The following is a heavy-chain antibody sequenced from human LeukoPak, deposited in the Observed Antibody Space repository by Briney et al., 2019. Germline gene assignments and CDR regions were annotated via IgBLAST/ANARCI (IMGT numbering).Heavy chain of an antibody. CDR1: GFTFSSYG. D-gene: IGHD3-22*01. CDR2: IRYDGSNK. CDR3: AKGDNYYDSSGYYWYFDY. V-gene: IGHV3-30*02. J-gene: IGHJ4*02. Sequence: PGGSLRLSCAASGFTFSSYGMHWVRQAPGKGLEWVAFIRYDGSNKYYADSVKGRFTISRDNSKNALYLQMNSLRAEDTAVYYCAKGDNYYDSSGYYWYFDYWGQGTLVTVSS.